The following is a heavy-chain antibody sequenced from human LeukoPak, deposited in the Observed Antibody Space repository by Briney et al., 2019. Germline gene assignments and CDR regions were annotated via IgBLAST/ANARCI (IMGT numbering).Heavy chain of an antibody. CDR1: GGSISSGDYY. D-gene: IGHD6-6*01. J-gene: IGHJ6*02. CDR3: ARDYSSSSEVYYYGMDV. Sequence: SQTLSLTCTVSGGSISSGDYYWSWIRQPPGKGLEWIGYIYYSGTTYYNPSLKGRVTISVDTSKNQFSLKLSSVTAADTAVYYCARDYSSSSEVYYYGMDVWGQGTTVTVSS. CDR2: IYYSGTT. V-gene: IGHV4-30-4*01.